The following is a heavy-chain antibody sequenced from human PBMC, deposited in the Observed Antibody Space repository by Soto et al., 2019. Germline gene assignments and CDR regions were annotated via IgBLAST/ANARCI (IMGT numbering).Heavy chain of an antibody. CDR3: AKDITIFGVVRSFYGMDV. V-gene: IGHV3-9*01. CDR1: GFTFDDYA. D-gene: IGHD3-3*01. CDR2: ISWNSGSI. Sequence: GGSLRLSCAASGFTFDDYAMHWVRQAPGKCLEWVSGISWNSGSIGYADSVKGRFTISRDNAKNSLYLQMNSLRAEDTALYYCAKDITIFGVVRSFYGMDVWGQGXTVTVYS. J-gene: IGHJ6*02.